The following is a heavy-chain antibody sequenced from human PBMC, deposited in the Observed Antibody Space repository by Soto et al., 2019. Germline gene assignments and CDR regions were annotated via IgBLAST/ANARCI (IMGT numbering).Heavy chain of an antibody. CDR1: GYTFTSYG. Sequence: ASVKVSCKASGYTFTSYGISWVRQAPGQGLEWMGWISAYNGNTNYAQKLQGRVTMTTDTSTSTAYMELRSLRSDDTAVYYCARDRFVLIVYATQAGRQVDYWGQGTLVTVSS. J-gene: IGHJ4*02. CDR2: ISAYNGNT. D-gene: IGHD2-8*01. CDR3: ARDRFVLIVYATQAGRQVDY. V-gene: IGHV1-18*01.